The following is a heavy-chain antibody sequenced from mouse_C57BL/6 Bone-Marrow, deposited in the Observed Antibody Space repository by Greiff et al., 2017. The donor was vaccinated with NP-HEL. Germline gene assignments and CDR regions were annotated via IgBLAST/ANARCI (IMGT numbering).Heavy chain of an antibody. D-gene: IGHD1-1*01. V-gene: IGHV1-18*01. Sequence: EVQLQQSGPELVKPGASVKIPCKASGYTFTDYNLDWVKQSHGKSLEWIGDINPNNGGTIYNQKFKGKATLTVDKSYSTAYMERRSLTSEDTAVYYCARRGYGSSTEYFDYWGQGTTLTVSS. CDR3: ARRGYGSSTEYFDY. CDR2: INPNNGGT. J-gene: IGHJ2*01. CDR1: GYTFTDYN.